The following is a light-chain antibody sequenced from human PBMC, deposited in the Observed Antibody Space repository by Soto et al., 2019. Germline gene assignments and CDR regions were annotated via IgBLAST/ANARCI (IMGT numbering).Light chain of an antibody. V-gene: IGLV2-14*03. CDR2: AVS. CDR3: AAWDDSLSGVV. Sequence: QSVLTQPASVSGSPGQSVTISCTGTSSDVGGYNYVSWYQHHPGKAPKLMISAVSNRPSGVSNRFSGSKSGTSASLAISGLRSEDETDYYCAAWDDSLSGVVFGGGTKVTVL. J-gene: IGLJ2*01. CDR1: SSDVGGYNY.